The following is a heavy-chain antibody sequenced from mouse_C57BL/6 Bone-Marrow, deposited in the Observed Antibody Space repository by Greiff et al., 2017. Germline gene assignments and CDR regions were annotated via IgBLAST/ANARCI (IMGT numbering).Heavy chain of an antibody. J-gene: IGHJ2*01. CDR3: AREGDY. CDR2: FYPYNGVS. Sequence: VQLKESGPELVKPGASVKISCKASGYSFTGYYMHWVKTSHGNILDWIGYFYPYNGVSSYNQKFKGKATLTGDKSSSTAYMELRSLTAEYAAVYYCAREGDYWGQGTTRTVSA. CDR1: GYSFTGYY. V-gene: IGHV1-31*01.